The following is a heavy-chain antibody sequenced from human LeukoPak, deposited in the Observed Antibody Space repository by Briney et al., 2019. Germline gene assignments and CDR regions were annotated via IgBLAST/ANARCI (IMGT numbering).Heavy chain of an antibody. D-gene: IGHD3-3*01. CDR2: INWNGGST. CDR1: GFTFDDYG. Sequence: GGSLRLSCAASGFTFDDYGMSWVRQAPGKGLEWVSGINWNGGSTGYADSVKGRFTISRDNAKNSLYLQMNSLRAEDTALYYCARAGETYVFWIGPNRIDYWGQGTLVTVSS. J-gene: IGHJ4*02. V-gene: IGHV3-20*04. CDR3: ARAGETYVFWIGPNRIDY.